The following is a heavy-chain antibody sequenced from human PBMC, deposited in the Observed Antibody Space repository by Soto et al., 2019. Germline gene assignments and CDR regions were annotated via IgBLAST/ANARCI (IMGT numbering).Heavy chain of an antibody. CDR2: IYPGDSDT. CDR3: ASQEMATKNVDAFAI. Sequence: GESLKISCKGSGYSFTSYWIGWVRQMPGKGLEWMGIIYPGDSDTRYSPSFQGQVTISADKSISTAYLQWSSLKASDTAMYYCASQEMATKNVDAFAICGQGTMVTVSS. CDR1: GYSFTSYW. D-gene: IGHD5-12*01. V-gene: IGHV5-51*01. J-gene: IGHJ3*02.